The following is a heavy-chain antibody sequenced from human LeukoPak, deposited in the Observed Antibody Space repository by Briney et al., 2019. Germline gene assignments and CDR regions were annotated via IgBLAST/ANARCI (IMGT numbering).Heavy chain of an antibody. CDR2: ISNTVGGRT. CDR1: GFTFSSYA. V-gene: IGHV3-23*01. Sequence: PGGSLRLSCAASGFTFSSYAMSWVRQAPGKGLEWVSAISNTVGGRTYYADSVKGRFIISRDDSKNTLYLQMNSLRTEDTAVYYCAKESPYYSGRDYYFDYWGPGTLVTVSS. CDR3: AKESPYYSGRDYYFDY. J-gene: IGHJ4*02. D-gene: IGHD3-10*01.